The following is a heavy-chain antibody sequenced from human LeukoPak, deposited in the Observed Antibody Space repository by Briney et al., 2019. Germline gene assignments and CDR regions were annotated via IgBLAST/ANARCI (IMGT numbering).Heavy chain of an antibody. J-gene: IGHJ6*02. CDR2: IYTSGTT. CDR1: GGSINTYY. CDR3: ARWNYGDYAGAMDV. V-gene: IGHV4-4*07. D-gene: IGHD4-17*01. Sequence: SETLSLTCTVSGGSINTYYMSWIRQAAGKGLEWIGRIYTSGTTNYNPSLKSRVTMSVDTSKNQFSLRLSSATAADTAVYYCARWNYGDYAGAMDVWGQGTTVTVSS.